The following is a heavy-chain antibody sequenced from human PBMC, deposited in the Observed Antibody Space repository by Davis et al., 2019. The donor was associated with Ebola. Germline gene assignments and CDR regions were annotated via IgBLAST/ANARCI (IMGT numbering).Heavy chain of an antibody. CDR2: IYYSGST. CDR3: AKGVGDYGWFDP. V-gene: IGHV4-59*01. J-gene: IGHJ5*02. Sequence: MPSETLSLTCTVSGGSISSYYWSWIRQPPGKGLEWIGYIYYSGSTNYNPSLKSRITMSVDTSKDQFSLRLSSVTEADTAVYYCAKGVGDYGWFDPWGQGTLVTVSS. D-gene: IGHD4-17*01. CDR1: GGSISSYY.